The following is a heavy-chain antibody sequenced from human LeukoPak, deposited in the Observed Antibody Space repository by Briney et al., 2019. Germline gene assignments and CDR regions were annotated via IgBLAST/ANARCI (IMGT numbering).Heavy chain of an antibody. D-gene: IGHD5-18*01. J-gene: IGHJ4*02. CDR3: ARGKRGYSYGPTFDY. CDR1: GGSISSYY. Sequence: SETLSLTCTVSGGSISSYYWSWIRQPPGKGLEWIGNIYYSGSANYNPSLKSRVTISVDTSKNQFSLKLSSVTAADTAVYYCARGKRGYSYGPTFDYWGQGTLVTVSS. CDR2: IYYSGSA. V-gene: IGHV4-59*12.